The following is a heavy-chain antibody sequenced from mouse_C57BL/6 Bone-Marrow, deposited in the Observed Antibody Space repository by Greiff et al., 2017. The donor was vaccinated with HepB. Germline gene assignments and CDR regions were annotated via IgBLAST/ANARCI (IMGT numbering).Heavy chain of an antibody. CDR3: ARAFYYISWYFDV. CDR2: ISDGGSYT. D-gene: IGHD2-1*01. V-gene: IGHV5-4*01. CDR1: GFTFSSYA. Sequence: EVQLVESGGGLVKPGGSLKLSCAASGFTFSSYAMSWVRQTPVKRLEWVATISDGGSYTYYPENVKGRFNISRDKAKNTLYLQMSHLKSEDTAMYYCARAFYYISWYFDVWGTGTTVTVSS. J-gene: IGHJ1*03.